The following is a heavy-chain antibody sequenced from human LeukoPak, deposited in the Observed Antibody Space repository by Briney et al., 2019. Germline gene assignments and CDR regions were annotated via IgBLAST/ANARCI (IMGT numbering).Heavy chain of an antibody. CDR2: TSSSGRST. CDR1: GFTFSSYA. Sequence: PRGSLRLSCAASGFTFSSYAMSWVRQAPGKGLEWVSATSSSGRSTYYADSVKGRFTISRDDSKNTLFLQMSSLRVEDTAVYYCARACNDGSCYLAAFDLWGQGTMVTVSS. D-gene: IGHD2-15*01. J-gene: IGHJ3*01. V-gene: IGHV3-23*01. CDR3: ARACNDGSCYLAAFDL.